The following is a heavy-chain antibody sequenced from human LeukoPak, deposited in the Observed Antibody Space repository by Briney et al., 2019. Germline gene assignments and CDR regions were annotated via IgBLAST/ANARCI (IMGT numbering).Heavy chain of an antibody. CDR2: TDTSGRYV. CDR1: GFTFTTYA. CDR3: ARGRSITLLRGVAMSDGFDI. V-gene: IGHV3-21*06. Sequence: GGSLSLSCAASGFTFTTYAMSWVRQAPGKGLEWVSFTDTSGRYVYYGDSVKGRFTISRDNAKNLLFLQMNGLRAEDTALYYCARGRSITLLRGVAMSDGFDIWGQGAAVAVSS. J-gene: IGHJ6*02. D-gene: IGHD3-10*01.